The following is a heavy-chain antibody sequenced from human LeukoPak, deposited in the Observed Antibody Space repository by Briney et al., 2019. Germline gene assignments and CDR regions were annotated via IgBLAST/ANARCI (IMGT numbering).Heavy chain of an antibody. CDR1: GGSISSGSYY. V-gene: IGHV4-61*02. CDR3: ARRPYSSSHRAPYYYSYYMDV. Sequence: SETLSLTCTVSGGSISSGSYYWSWIRQPAGKGLEWIGRIYTSGSTNYNPSLKSRVTISVDTSKNQFSLKLSSVTAADTAVYYCARRPYSSSHRAPYYYSYYMDVWGKGTTVTVSS. D-gene: IGHD6-6*01. CDR2: IYTSGST. J-gene: IGHJ6*03.